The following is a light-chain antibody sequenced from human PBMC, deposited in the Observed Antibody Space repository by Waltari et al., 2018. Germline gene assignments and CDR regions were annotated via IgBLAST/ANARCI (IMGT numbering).Light chain of an antibody. CDR3: QQFYTTPMT. Sequence: IVMTQSPDSLAVSLGERATSTFKSSQSVLYTNNKNYLGWYQQKPGQPPKLLIDWASTREFGVPDRFSGSGSGTDFTLTISSLQAEDVAVYYCQQFYTTPMTFGQGTRLEIK. CDR1: QSVLYTNNKNY. V-gene: IGKV4-1*01. J-gene: IGKJ5*01. CDR2: WAS.